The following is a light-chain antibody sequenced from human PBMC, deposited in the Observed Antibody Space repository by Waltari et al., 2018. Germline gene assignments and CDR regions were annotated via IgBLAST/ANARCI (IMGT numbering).Light chain of an antibody. CDR1: RLGDKY. Sequence: SYELTQPPSVSVSPGQTASMTCSGDRLGDKYACWYQQKPGQSPVLVIYQDTKRPSRVPGRFSGSKSGNTATLTISGTQAMDEADYYCQAWDSTTAPYVFGPGTKMTVL. CDR3: QAWDSTTAPYV. CDR2: QDT. V-gene: IGLV3-1*01. J-gene: IGLJ1*01.